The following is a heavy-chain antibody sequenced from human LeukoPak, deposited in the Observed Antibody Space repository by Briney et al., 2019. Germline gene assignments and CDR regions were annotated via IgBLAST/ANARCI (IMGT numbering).Heavy chain of an antibody. CDR1: EFTFSSYS. J-gene: IGHJ3*02. V-gene: IGHV3-21*01. Sequence: PGGSLRLSCAASEFTFSSYSMNWVRQAPGKGLEWVSSISSSGGNTYYADSLRGRFTISRDNAKNSLYLKMNSLRDEDTAVYYCARGGYHPYALDIWGQGTMVTVSS. D-gene: IGHD3-22*01. CDR2: ISSSGGNT. CDR3: ARGGYHPYALDI.